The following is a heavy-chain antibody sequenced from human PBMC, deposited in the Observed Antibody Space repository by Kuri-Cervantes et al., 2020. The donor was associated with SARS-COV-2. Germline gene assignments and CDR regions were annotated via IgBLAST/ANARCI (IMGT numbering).Heavy chain of an antibody. J-gene: IGHJ4*02. Sequence: ESLKISCTASGGSISSYYWSWIRQPPGKGLEWIGYIYYSGSTYYNPSLKSRVTISVDTSKNQFSLKLSSVTAADTAVYYCARDGGVGEAKEDYWGQGTLVTVSS. D-gene: IGHD3-10*01. CDR1: GGSISSYY. V-gene: IGHV4-59*12. CDR2: IYYSGST. CDR3: ARDGGVGEAKEDY.